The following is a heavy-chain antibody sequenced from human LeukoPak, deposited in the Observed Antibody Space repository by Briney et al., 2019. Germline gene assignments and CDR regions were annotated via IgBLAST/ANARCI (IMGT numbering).Heavy chain of an antibody. CDR3: ARFYGAPGAFDY. V-gene: IGHV3-33*01. Sequence: GGSLRLSCAASGFTFSIYGMHWVRQAPGKGLEWVAVIWYDGSNKYYADSVKVRFTISRDNSKNTLYLQMNSLRAEDTAVYYCARFYGAPGAFDYWGQGTLVTVS. D-gene: IGHD3-10*01. CDR2: IWYDGSNK. CDR1: GFTFSIYG. J-gene: IGHJ4*02.